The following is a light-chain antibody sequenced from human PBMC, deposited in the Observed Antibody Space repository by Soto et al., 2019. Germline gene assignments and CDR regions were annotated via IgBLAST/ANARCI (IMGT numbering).Light chain of an antibody. CDR2: DAS. CDR3: QQYNSYRT. V-gene: IGKV1-5*01. CDR1: QSISSW. Sequence: DIQMSQSPSTLSASVGGXVTLPCRASQSISSWLAWYQQKPGKAPKLLIYDASSLESGVPSRFSGSGSGTEFTLTISSLQPDDFATDYCQQYNSYRTLGQGTKVDIK. J-gene: IGKJ1*01.